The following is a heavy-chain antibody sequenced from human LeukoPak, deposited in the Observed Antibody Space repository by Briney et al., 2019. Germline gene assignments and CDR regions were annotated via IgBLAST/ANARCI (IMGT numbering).Heavy chain of an antibody. CDR1: GFAFSNSG. CDR3: ARDLEGVGATQGFDY. Sequence: GGSLRLSCAASGFAFSNSGMHWVRQAPGKGLEWVAIIWDDGGSEYYADSVKGRFTISRDNSKNTLYLQMHSLRAEDTAVYYCARDLEGVGATQGFDYWGQGTLVTVSS. CDR2: IWDDGGSE. V-gene: IGHV3-33*01. D-gene: IGHD1-26*01. J-gene: IGHJ4*02.